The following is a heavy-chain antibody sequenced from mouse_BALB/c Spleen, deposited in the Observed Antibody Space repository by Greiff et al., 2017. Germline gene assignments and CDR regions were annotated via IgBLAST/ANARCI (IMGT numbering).Heavy chain of an antibody. CDR1: GFSLTSYG. Sequence: VQLVESGPGLVAPSQSLSITCTVSGFSLTSYGVHWVRQPPGKGLEWLGVIWAGGSTNYNSALMSRLSISKDNSKSQVFLKMNSLQTDDTAMYYCARDQGYDGYAMDYWGQGTSVTVSS. CDR3: ARDQGYDGYAMDY. CDR2: IWAGGST. J-gene: IGHJ4*01. D-gene: IGHD2-2*01. V-gene: IGHV2-9*02.